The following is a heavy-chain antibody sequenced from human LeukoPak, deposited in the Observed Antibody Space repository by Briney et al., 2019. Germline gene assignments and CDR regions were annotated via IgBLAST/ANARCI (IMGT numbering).Heavy chain of an antibody. CDR2: INLGDSDT. V-gene: IGHV5-51*01. Sequence: AGESLKISCQASGYSFTSSWIGWARQMPGKGLEWMAIINLGDSDTRYSPSFQGQVTISADKSISTVYLQWGSLKASDTAMYYCARQPGAGWFDPWGQGTLVTVSS. J-gene: IGHJ5*02. D-gene: IGHD3-10*01. CDR3: ARQPGAGWFDP. CDR1: GYSFTSSW.